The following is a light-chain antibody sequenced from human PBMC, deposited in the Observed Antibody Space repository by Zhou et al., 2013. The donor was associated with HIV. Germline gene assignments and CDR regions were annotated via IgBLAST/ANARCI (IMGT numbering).Light chain of an antibody. CDR3: QKYSSAPFT. J-gene: IGKJ3*01. Sequence: IQLTQSPSFLSASLRDRVSITCRASQGINNYLAWYQQRPGQAPKLLIYGSSTLYFGVPSKFSGRGSGTNFTLTISNLQPEDVATYYCQKYSSAPFTFGPGTKVDIK. V-gene: IGKV1-27*01. CDR1: QGINNY. CDR2: GSS.